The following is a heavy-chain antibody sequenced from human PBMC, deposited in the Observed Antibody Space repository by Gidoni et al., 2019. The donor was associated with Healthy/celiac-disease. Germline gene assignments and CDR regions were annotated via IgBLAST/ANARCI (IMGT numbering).Heavy chain of an antibody. CDR3: ARARYDSSGYYVDYFDY. V-gene: IGHV4-30-2*01. Sequence: QLQLQESGSGLVKPSQTLSITCAVSGGSISSGGYSWSWIRQPPGKGLEGIGYTYHSGSTYYNPSLKSRVTISVDRSKNQFSLKLSSVTAADTAVYYCARARYDSSGYYVDYFDYWGQGTLVTVSS. CDR1: GGSISSGGYS. CDR2: TYHSGST. J-gene: IGHJ4*02. D-gene: IGHD3-22*01.